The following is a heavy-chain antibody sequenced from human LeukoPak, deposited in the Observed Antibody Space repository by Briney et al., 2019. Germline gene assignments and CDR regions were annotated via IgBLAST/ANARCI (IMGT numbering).Heavy chain of an antibody. CDR3: AEDKTTYYYYYGMDI. Sequence: GGSLRLSCAASGFTFSTYGIHWVRQAPGKGLEWVAVISNDGGNKYYADFVKGRFTISRDNSKNTLYLQMNSLRAEVTAVYYCAEDKTTYYYYYGMDIWGQGTTVTVSS. V-gene: IGHV3-30*18. CDR2: ISNDGGNK. D-gene: IGHD4-11*01. J-gene: IGHJ6*02. CDR1: GFTFSTYG.